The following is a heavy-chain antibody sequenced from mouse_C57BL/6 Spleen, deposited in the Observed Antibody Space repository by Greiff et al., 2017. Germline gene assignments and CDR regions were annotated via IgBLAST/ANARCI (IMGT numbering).Heavy chain of an antibody. Sequence: QVTLKVSGPGILQPSQTLSLTCSFSGFSLSTFGMGVGWIRQPSGKGLEWLAHIWLNDDKYYNLALKSRLTISKDTSKNQVFLKIANVDTADTATYYCARMSDYYGSSYYYAMDYWGQGTSVTVSS. J-gene: IGHJ4*01. CDR3: ARMSDYYGSSYYYAMDY. V-gene: IGHV8-8*01. D-gene: IGHD1-1*01. CDR1: GFSLSTFGMG. CDR2: IWLNDDK.